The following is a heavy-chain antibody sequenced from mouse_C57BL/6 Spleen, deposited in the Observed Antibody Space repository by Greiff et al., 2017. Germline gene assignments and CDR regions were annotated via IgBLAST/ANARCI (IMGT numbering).Heavy chain of an antibody. Sequence: EVKLVESVAELVRPGASVKLSCTASGFNIKNTYMHWVKQRPEPGLEWIGRIDPANGNTKYAPKFQGKATITADTSSNTAYLQLSSLTSEDTAIYYCAVYYGSSYDWYFDVWGTGTTVTVSS. J-gene: IGHJ1*03. D-gene: IGHD1-1*01. CDR3: AVYYGSSYDWYFDV. V-gene: IGHV14-3*01. CDR2: IDPANGNT. CDR1: GFNIKNTY.